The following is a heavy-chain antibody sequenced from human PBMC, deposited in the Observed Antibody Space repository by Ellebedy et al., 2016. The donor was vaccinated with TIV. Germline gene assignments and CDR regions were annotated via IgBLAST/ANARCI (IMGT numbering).Heavy chain of an antibody. CDR1: GFDFSDYY. Sequence: GESLKISXAASGFDFSDYYMTWVRQAPGKGLEFVSYISSGGSVISYADSVKGRFTVSRDNAKNLLFLQMNSLRVEDTAVYYCARELYYHGSSDWGQGTLVTVSS. CDR3: ARELYYHGSSD. CDR2: ISSGGSVI. V-gene: IGHV3-11*01. D-gene: IGHD3-10*01. J-gene: IGHJ4*02.